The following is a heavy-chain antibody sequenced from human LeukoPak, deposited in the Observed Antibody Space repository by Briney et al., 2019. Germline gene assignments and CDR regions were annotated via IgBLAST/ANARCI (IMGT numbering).Heavy chain of an antibody. D-gene: IGHD4-17*01. J-gene: IGHJ6*02. Sequence: ASVKVSCKASGYTFTSYAMHWVRQAPGQRLEWMGWINAGNGNTKYSQKFQGRVTMTRDTSTSTVYMDLSSLRSEDTAVYYCASESDHGDLYYYYQYGMDVWGQGTTVTVSS. CDR1: GYTFTSYA. CDR2: INAGNGNT. CDR3: ASESDHGDLYYYYQYGMDV. V-gene: IGHV1-3*01.